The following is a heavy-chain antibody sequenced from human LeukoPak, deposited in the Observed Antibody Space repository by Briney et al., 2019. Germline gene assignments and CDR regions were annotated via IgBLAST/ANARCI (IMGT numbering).Heavy chain of an antibody. CDR1: GGSFSNYY. CDR2: INDSGTI. D-gene: IGHD1-7*01. V-gene: IGHV4-34*01. J-gene: IGHJ6*03. Sequence: SETLSLTCAVYGGSFSNYYWSWIRQSPGKGLEWIGEINDSGTINYNPSLMSRVTVSVDKSKNQFSLKLSSATAADTAVYYCARRWNYGRNYYIDVWGKGATVSVS. CDR3: ARRWNYGRNYYIDV.